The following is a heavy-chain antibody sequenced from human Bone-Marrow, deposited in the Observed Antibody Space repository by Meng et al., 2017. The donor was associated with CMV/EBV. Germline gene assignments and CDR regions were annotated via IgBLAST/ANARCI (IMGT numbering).Heavy chain of an antibody. J-gene: IGHJ5*02. CDR2: INHSGST. Sequence: GSLRLSCAAYGGSFSGYYWSWIRQPPGKGLEWIGEINHSGSTNYNPSLKSRVTISVDTSKNQFSLKLSSVTAAGTAVYYWARVHYYKIVVVIYNWFDPWGQGTLVTVSS. D-gene: IGHD3-22*01. V-gene: IGHV4-34*01. CDR1: GGSFSGYY. CDR3: ARVHYYKIVVVIYNWFDP.